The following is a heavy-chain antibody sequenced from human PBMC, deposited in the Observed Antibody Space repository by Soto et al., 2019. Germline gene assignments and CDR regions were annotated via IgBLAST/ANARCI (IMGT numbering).Heavy chain of an antibody. CDR2: IYWNDDK. Sequence: QITLKESGPTLVKPTQTLTLTCTFSGFSLSSTAVGVNWIRQPPGKALEWLALIYWNDDKQYSPSLKSRLTITKDTSKNQVVLTMTTMDAVDTATYYCAHGSGWLSDYWCQGTLVTVSS. CDR3: AHGSGWLSDY. J-gene: IGHJ4*02. V-gene: IGHV2-5*01. D-gene: IGHD6-19*01. CDR1: GFSLSSTAVG.